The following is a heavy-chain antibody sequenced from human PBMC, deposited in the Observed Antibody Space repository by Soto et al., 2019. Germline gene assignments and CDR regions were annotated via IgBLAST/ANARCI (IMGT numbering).Heavy chain of an antibody. V-gene: IGHV3-49*03. D-gene: IGHD3-9*01. J-gene: IGHJ6*03. Sequence: GGSLRLSCTASGFTFGDYAMSWFRQAPGKGLEWVGFIRSKAYGGTTEYAASVKGRFTISRDDSKSIAYLQMNSLKTEATAVYYCTRDTYFDWLFPSYYMDVWGKGTTVTVSS. CDR2: IRSKAYGGTT. CDR1: GFTFGDYA. CDR3: TRDTYFDWLFPSYYMDV.